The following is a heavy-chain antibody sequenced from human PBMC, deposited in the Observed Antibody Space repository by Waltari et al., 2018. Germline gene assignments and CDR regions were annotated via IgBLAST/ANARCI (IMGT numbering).Heavy chain of an antibody. V-gene: IGHV4-59*01. CDR3: ARVRGGSYYFDY. D-gene: IGHD1-26*01. Sequence: QVQLQESGPGLVKPSETLSLTCTVSGGPTSSYYWSWIRQPPGKGLEWIGYIYYSGSTNYNPSLKSRVTISVDTSKNQFSLKLSSVTAADTAVYYCARVRGGSYYFDYWGQGTLVTVSS. CDR1: GGPTSSYY. J-gene: IGHJ4*02. CDR2: IYYSGST.